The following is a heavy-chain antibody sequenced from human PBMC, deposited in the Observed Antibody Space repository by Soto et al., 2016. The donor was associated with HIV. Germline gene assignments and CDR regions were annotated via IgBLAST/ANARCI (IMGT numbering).Heavy chain of an antibody. CDR1: GFTIMNNY. Sequence: VQLVESGGGLVQPGGSQRLSCAASGFTIMNNYMAWVRQAPGKGLEWVSGISPSGGSTYYADSVKGRFTISRDNSKNTLYLQMNSLRAEDTAVYYCATARCTSCYIIYYYYMDIWGKGTTVTVSS. V-gene: IGHV3-23*04. CDR2: ISPSGGST. J-gene: IGHJ6*03. D-gene: IGHD2-2*02. CDR3: ATARCTSCYIIYYYYMDI.